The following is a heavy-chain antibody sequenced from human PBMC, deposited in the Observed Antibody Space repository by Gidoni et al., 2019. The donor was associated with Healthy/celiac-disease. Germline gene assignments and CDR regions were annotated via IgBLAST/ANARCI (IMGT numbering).Heavy chain of an antibody. J-gene: IGHJ2*01. CDR3: ARDAMIGGYFDL. CDR2: IWYDGSNK. V-gene: IGHV3-33*01. CDR1: GFSFSSYG. Sequence: QVQLVESGGGVVPPGRSMRLSCAASGFSFSSYGMHWLRQAPGKGLEGGAVIWYDGSNKYYADSVKGRFTISSDNSKNTLYLQMNSLRAEDTAVYYCARDAMIGGYFDLWGRGTLVTVSS. D-gene: IGHD3-22*01.